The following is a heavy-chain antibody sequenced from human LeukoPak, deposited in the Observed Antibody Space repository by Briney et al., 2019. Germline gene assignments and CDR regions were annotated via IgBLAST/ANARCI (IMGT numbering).Heavy chain of an antibody. J-gene: IGHJ4*02. CDR3: ARDRGRLRFSDY. CDR2: INHSGST. D-gene: IGHD3-3*01. Sequence: SETLSLTCAAYGGSFSGYYWSWIRQPPGRGLEWIGEINHSGSTNYNPSLKSRVTISVDTSKNQFSLKLSSVTAADTAVYYCARDRGRLRFSDYWGQGTLVTVSS. V-gene: IGHV4-34*01. CDR1: GGSFSGYY.